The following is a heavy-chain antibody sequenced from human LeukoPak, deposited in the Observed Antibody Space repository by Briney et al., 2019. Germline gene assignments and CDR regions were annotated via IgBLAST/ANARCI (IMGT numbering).Heavy chain of an antibody. CDR1: GGSFSGYY. Sequence: TSETLSLTCAVYGGSFSGYYWSWIRQPPGKGLDWIGEINHSGSTNYNPSLKSRVTISVDTSKNQFSLKLSSVTAADTAVYYFLLEVRVRIRYLDYWGQGTLVTVSS. D-gene: IGHD3-9*01. J-gene: IGHJ4*02. CDR2: INHSGST. V-gene: IGHV4-34*01. CDR3: LLEVRVRIRYLDY.